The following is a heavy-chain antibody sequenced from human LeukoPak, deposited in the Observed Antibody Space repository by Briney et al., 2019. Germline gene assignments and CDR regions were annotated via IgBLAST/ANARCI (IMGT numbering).Heavy chain of an antibody. D-gene: IGHD1-26*01. CDR2: IDHSGNM. CDR3: ARWENYYYYMDV. V-gene: IGHV4-34*01. Sequence: PSETLSLTCGVHGGPFSGYYWNWIRQPPGKGLEWIGEIDHSGNMNYNPTLKSRVTISVDTSKNQFSLKLSSVTAADTAVYYCARWENYYYYMDVWGKGTTVTVSS. CDR1: GGPFSGYY. J-gene: IGHJ6*03.